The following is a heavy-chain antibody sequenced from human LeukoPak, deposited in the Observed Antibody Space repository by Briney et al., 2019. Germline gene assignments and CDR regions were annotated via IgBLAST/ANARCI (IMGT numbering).Heavy chain of an antibody. CDR1: GGSISSYY. CDR2: IYTSGST. CDR3: ARASKSKGTRIYYFDY. V-gene: IGHV4-4*09. J-gene: IGHJ4*02. D-gene: IGHD1-14*01. Sequence: SETLSLTCTVSGGSISSYYWSWIRQPPGKGLEWIGYIYTSGSTNYNPSLKSRVTISVDTSKNQFSLKLSSVTAADTAVYYCARASKSKGTRIYYFDYWGQGTLATVSS.